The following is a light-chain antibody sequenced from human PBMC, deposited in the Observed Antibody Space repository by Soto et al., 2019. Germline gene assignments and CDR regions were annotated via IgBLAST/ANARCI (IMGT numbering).Light chain of an antibody. CDR3: QHYDNFPVT. V-gene: IGKV1-33*01. J-gene: IGKJ4*01. Sequence: DIQMTHSPASLSASVGDRVTITCQASQDISNYLNWYQQRAGKAPQLLIYEASNLQTGVSSRFSGSGSGTDFTFTISSLQPEDIATYYCQHYDNFPVTFGGGTKVEIK. CDR1: QDISNY. CDR2: EAS.